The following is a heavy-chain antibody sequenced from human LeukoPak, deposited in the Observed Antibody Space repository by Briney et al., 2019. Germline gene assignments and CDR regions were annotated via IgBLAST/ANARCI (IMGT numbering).Heavy chain of an antibody. CDR2: MSYDGSNK. D-gene: IGHD6-19*01. V-gene: IGHV3-30*18. Sequence: PGRSLRLSCAASGFTFSSYGMHWVRQAPGKGLEWVAIMSYDGSNKYYADSVKGRFTISRDNSKNTLDLRMNSLRAEDTAVYYCAKALQSGWSHYYFDSWGQGTLVTVSS. CDR1: GFTFSSYG. CDR3: AKALQSGWSHYYFDS. J-gene: IGHJ4*02.